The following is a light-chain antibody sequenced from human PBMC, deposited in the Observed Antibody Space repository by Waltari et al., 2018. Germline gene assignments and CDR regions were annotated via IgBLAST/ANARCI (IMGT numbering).Light chain of an antibody. V-gene: IGLV2-23*02. Sequence: HSALTQPAPSSGTPGPSITILCTGTPSYVGNYDLVPWYQQHPGKAPKLLICEVIKRPSGVSMRFSGSKSGNTASLTISGLQAEDEADYYCCSYAGLGTYVFGSGTKVTVL. CDR2: EVI. CDR1: PSYVGNYDL. CDR3: CSYAGLGTYV. J-gene: IGLJ1*01.